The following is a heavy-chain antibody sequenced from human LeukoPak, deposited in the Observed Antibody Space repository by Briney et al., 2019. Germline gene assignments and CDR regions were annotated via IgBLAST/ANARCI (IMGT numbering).Heavy chain of an antibody. CDR3: ASLATIGSDSFDI. V-gene: IGHV1-46*01. CDR1: GYSFTTFY. J-gene: IGHJ3*02. Sequence: ASVKVSCKASGYSFTTFYMHWVRQAPGQGLEWIGIINPSGGATSQAQKFQGRVTMTRDTSTSTVYMELSSLRSEDTAVYYCASLATIGSDSFDIWGQGTMVTVSS. D-gene: IGHD2-2*03. CDR2: INPSGGAT.